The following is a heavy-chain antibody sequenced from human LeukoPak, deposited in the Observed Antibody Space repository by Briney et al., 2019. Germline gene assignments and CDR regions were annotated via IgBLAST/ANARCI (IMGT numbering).Heavy chain of an antibody. Sequence: GGSLRLSCAASGFTFSSYAMSWVRQAPGKGLEWVSAISDSGGSTYYADSVKGRFTISRDNPKNTLYLQMNSLRAEDTAVYYCANLNYYDSSMEDWGQGTLVTVSS. CDR1: GFTFSSYA. J-gene: IGHJ4*02. D-gene: IGHD3-22*01. CDR3: ANLNYYDSSMED. V-gene: IGHV3-23*01. CDR2: ISDSGGST.